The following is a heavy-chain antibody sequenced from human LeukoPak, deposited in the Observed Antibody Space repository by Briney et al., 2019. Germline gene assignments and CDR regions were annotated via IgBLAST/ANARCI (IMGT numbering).Heavy chain of an antibody. CDR1: GYSFTGYY. V-gene: IGHV1-2*02. CDR3: ARDWRDGYNPSIDY. J-gene: IGHJ4*02. CDR2: INPNSGDT. D-gene: IGHD5-24*01. Sequence: ASVKVSCKASGYSFTGYYMHWVRQAPGQGLEWMGWINPNSGDTNYAQKFQGRVTMTRDTSTSTVYMELSSLRSEDTAVYYCARDWRDGYNPSIDYWGQETLVTVSS.